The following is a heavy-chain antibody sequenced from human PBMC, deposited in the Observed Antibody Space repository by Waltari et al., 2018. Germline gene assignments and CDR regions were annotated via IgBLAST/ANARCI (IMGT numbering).Heavy chain of an antibody. D-gene: IGHD3-22*01. Sequence: EVQLVESGGGLVQPGGSLRLSCAASGFTFSSYAMSWVRQAPGKGLEWVSAISGSGGSTYYADSVKGRFTISRDNSKNTLYLQMNSLRAEDTAVYYCATQDAEYYYDSSGYPPDNYWGQEPWSPSPQ. J-gene: IGHJ4*01. CDR3: ATQDAEYYYDSSGYPPDNY. CDR1: GFTFSSYA. CDR2: ISGSGGST. V-gene: IGHV3-23*04.